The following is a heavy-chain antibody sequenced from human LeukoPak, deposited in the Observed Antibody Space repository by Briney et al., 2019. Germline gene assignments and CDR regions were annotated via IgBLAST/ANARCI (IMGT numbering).Heavy chain of an antibody. D-gene: IGHD2-8*01. CDR3: AREGGYCTNGVCQYYFDY. CDR1: GGTFSSYA. Sequence: SVKASCKASGGTFSSYAISWVRQAPGQGLEWMGGIIPIFGTANYAQKFQGRVTITADESTSTAYMELSSLRSEDTAVYYCAREGGYCTNGVCQYYFDYWGQGTLVTVSS. CDR2: IIPIFGTA. J-gene: IGHJ4*02. V-gene: IGHV1-69*13.